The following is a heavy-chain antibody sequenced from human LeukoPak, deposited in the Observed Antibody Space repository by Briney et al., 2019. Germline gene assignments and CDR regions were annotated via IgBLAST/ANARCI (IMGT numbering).Heavy chain of an antibody. V-gene: IGHV1-2*02. CDR3: ARGLGMTVTTRDYYYGMDV. J-gene: IGHJ6*02. D-gene: IGHD4-17*01. CDR2: INPNSGGT. Sequence: ASVKVSCKASGYTFTGYYMHWVRQAPGQGLEWMGWINPNSGGTNYAQKFQGRVTMTRNTSISTAYMELSSLRSEDTAVYYCARGLGMTVTTRDYYYGMDVWGQGTTVTVSS. CDR1: GYTFTGYY.